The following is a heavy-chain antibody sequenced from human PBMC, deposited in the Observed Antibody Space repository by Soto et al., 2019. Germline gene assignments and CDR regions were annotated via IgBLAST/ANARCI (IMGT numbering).Heavy chain of an antibody. Sequence: SVQVSCKASGGTFSSYAISWVRQAPGQGLEWMGGIIPIFGTANYAQKFQGRVTITADESTSTAYMELSSLRSEDTAVYYCARAEGVAARSYYYGMDVWGQGTTVTVSS. J-gene: IGHJ6*02. D-gene: IGHD6-6*01. V-gene: IGHV1-69*13. CDR3: ARAEGVAARSYYYGMDV. CDR1: GGTFSSYA. CDR2: IIPIFGTA.